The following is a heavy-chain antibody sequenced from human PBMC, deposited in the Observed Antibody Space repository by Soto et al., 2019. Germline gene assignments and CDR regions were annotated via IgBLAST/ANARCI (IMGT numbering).Heavy chain of an antibody. CDR1: SGSISSSNW. D-gene: IGHD2-2*01. V-gene: IGHV4-4*02. J-gene: IGHJ1*01. CDR2: IYHSGST. CDR3: AKAGCSSTSCYVHVGYFQH. Sequence: ASETLSLTCAVSSGSISSSNWWSWVRQPPGKGLEWIGEIYHSGSTNYNPSLKSRVTISVDKSKNQFSLKLSSVTAADTAVYYCAKAGCSSTSCYVHVGYFQHWGQGTLVTVSS.